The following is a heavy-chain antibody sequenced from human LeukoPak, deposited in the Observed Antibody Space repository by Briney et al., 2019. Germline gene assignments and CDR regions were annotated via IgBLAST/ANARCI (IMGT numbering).Heavy chain of an antibody. CDR1: GGSISSSSYC. D-gene: IGHD5-12*01. J-gene: IGHJ4*02. Sequence: SETLSLTCTVSGGSISSSSYCWGWIRQPPGKGLEWIGSIYYSGSTYYNPSLKSRVTISVDTSKNQFSLKLSSVTAADTAVYYCARHSGYSGYDFDYWGQGTLVTVSS. CDR3: ARHSGYSGYDFDY. V-gene: IGHV4-39*01. CDR2: IYYSGST.